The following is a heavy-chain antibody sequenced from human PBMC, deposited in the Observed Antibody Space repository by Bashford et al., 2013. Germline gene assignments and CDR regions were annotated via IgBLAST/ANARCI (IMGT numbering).Heavy chain of an antibody. Sequence: SETLSRHLHCLWWLRHLVVITTWGWIRQSPGKGLEVDWPQSSQWDHRLQPSLRGRVTISVDTSTNQFSLTLTSVTAADTALYYCARLHGVMVLVLEDWYFDLWGRGTLVTVSS. J-gene: IGHJ2*01. CDR2: SSQWDH. D-gene: IGHD3-3*01. CDR1: WLRHLVVITT. CDR3: ARLHGVMVLVLEDWYFDL. V-gene: IGHV4-61*01.